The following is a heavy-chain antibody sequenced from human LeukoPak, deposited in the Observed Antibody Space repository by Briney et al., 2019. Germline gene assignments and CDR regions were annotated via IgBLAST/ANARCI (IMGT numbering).Heavy chain of an antibody. CDR1: GGSISSYY. CDR3: ARERTTSTRGSFAI. V-gene: IGHV4-59*01. Sequence: SPSETLSLTCTVSGGSISSYYWSWIRQPPGKRLEWIGYVSYSGNTNYNPSFKSRVTISVDTSKNSFSLNLGSVTAADTAVYYCARERTTSTRGSFAIWGQGTMVTVSS. J-gene: IGHJ3*02. CDR2: VSYSGNT. D-gene: IGHD1-1*01.